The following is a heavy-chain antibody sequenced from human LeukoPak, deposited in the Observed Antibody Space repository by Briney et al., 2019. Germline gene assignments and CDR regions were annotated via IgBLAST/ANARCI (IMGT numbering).Heavy chain of an antibody. CDR2: IYYSGST. Sequence: PSETLSLTCTVSGGSISSYYWSWIRQPPGKGLEWIGYIYYSGSTNYNPSLKSRVTISVDTSKNQFSLKLSSVTAADTAVYYCARENIVVVPAYYYYYMDVWGKGTTVTVSS. D-gene: IGHD2-2*01. CDR1: GGSISSYY. J-gene: IGHJ6*03. V-gene: IGHV4-59*12. CDR3: ARENIVVVPAYYYYYMDV.